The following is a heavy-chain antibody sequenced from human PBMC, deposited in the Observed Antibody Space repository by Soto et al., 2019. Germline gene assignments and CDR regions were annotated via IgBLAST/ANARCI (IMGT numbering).Heavy chain of an antibody. V-gene: IGHV3-7*05. Sequence: PGGSLRLCCAASGFSCENYWMNWVRQAPGKGLEWVANIKHDGSEKYYADSVKGRFTISRHNSKNTLYLQMNSLRAEDTAVYYCARDGRGVVVPTYSTKAPYGMDVWGQGTTVTVSS. CDR3: ARDGRGVVVPTYSTKAPYGMDV. J-gene: IGHJ6*02. D-gene: IGHD2-2*01. CDR1: GFSCENYW. CDR2: IKHDGSEK.